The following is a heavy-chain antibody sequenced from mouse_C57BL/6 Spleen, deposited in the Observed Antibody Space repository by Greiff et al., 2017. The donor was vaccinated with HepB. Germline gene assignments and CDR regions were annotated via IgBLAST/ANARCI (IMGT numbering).Heavy chain of an antibody. V-gene: IGHV5-6*01. D-gene: IGHD2-4*01. Sequence: EVKVVESGGDLVKPGGSLKLSCAASGFTFSSYGMSWVRQTPDKRLEWVATISSGGSYTYYPDSVKGRFTISRDNAKNTLYLQLSSLKSEDTAMYYCARDDSIDYWGQGTSVTVSS. J-gene: IGHJ4*01. CDR2: ISSGGSYT. CDR3: ARDDSIDY. CDR1: GFTFSSYG.